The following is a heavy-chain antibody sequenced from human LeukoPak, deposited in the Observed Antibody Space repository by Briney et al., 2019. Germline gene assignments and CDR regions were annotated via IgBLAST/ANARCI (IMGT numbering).Heavy chain of an antibody. CDR3: AKTGSSRFDY. J-gene: IGHJ4*02. Sequence: GGSLRLSCSASGFSFSSDGMSWVRQAPGKGLEWVSGILGGAGSTYYADSVRGRFTISRDNSKNTLYLQMNSLRAEDTAVYYCAKTGSSRFDYWGQGTLVTVSS. V-gene: IGHV3-23*01. CDR1: GFSFSSDG. D-gene: IGHD1-26*01. CDR2: ILGGAGST.